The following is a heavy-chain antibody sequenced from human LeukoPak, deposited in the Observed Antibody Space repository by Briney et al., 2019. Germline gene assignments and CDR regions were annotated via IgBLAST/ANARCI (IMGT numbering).Heavy chain of an antibody. CDR2: IRYDGSNK. CDR3: AKDSGYAPDY. Sequence: GGSLRLSCAASGFTFSSYGMHWVRQAPGKGPEWVAFIRYDGSNKYYADSEKGRFTVSRDNSKNTLYLQLNSLRPEDTAVYYCAKDSGYAPDYWGQGTLVTVSS. J-gene: IGHJ4*02. CDR1: GFTFSSYG. D-gene: IGHD5-12*01. V-gene: IGHV3-30*02.